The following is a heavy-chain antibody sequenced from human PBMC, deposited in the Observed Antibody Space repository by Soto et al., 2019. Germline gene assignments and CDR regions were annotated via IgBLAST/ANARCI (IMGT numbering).Heavy chain of an antibody. CDR3: AREPQRDFWSGQPTEDYGMDV. D-gene: IGHD3-3*01. CDR2: IYYSGST. J-gene: IGHJ6*02. CDR1: GDSVSGGSYY. Sequence: QVQLQESGPGLVKPSEGLSLTCTVCGDSVSGGSYYWSWIRRPPGKALEWIGYIYYSGSTNYNPPLQSRVTISVDTSKNQFSLKLSSVTAADTVVYYCAREPQRDFWSGQPTEDYGMDVWGQGTTVTVSS. V-gene: IGHV4-61*01.